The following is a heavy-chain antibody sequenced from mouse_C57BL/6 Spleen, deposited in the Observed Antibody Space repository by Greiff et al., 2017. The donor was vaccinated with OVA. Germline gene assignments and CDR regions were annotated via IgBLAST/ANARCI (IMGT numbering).Heavy chain of an antibody. CDR2: IDPETGGT. CDR1: GYTFTDYE. J-gene: IGHJ1*03. Sequence: QVQLKESGAELVRPGASVTLSCKASGYTFTDYEMHWVKQTPVHGLEWIGAIDPETGGTAYNQKFKGKAILTADKSSSTAYMELRSLTSEDSAVYYCTRVHYYGSSYNFDVWGTGTTVTVSS. CDR3: TRVHYYGSSYNFDV. D-gene: IGHD1-1*01. V-gene: IGHV1-15*01.